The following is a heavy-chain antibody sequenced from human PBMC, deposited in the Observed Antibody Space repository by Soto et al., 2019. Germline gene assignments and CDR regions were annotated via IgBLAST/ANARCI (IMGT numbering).Heavy chain of an antibody. V-gene: IGHV3-23*01. CDR1: GFTFSSYA. Sequence: GGSLRLSCAASGFTFSSYAMSWVRQAPGKGLEWVSAISGSGGSTYYADSVKSRFTISRDNSKNTLYLQMNSLRAEDTAVYYCAKAASYYGDLYYFDYWGQGTLVTVSS. CDR2: ISGSGGST. J-gene: IGHJ4*02. D-gene: IGHD4-17*01. CDR3: AKAASYYGDLYYFDY.